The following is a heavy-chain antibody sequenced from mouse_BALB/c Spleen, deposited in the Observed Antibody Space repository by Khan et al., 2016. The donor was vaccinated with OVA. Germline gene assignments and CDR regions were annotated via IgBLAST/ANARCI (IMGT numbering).Heavy chain of an antibody. Sequence: EVELVESGGDLVKPGGSLKLSCSASGFTFSTYAMSWVRQTPEKRLEWVATISSGGDNIFYPDSVKGRFTISRDNATYTLYLQMSSLRSEDTAMYYCARHNYGPFAYWGQGTLVTVAA. CDR1: GFTFSTYA. J-gene: IGHJ3*01. CDR3: ARHNYGPFAY. V-gene: IGHV5-9-3*01. CDR2: ISSGGDNI. D-gene: IGHD1-1*01.